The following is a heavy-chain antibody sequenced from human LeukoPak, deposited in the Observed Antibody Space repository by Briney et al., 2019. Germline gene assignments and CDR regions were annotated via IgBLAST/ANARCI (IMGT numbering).Heavy chain of an antibody. CDR2: INPNSGGT. CDR3: ARDPMKGDLSIYYHYYYMDV. Sequence: ASVKVSCKASGYTFTGYYMHWVRQAPGQGLEWMGWINPNSGGTNYAQKFQGRVTMTRDTSISTAYMELRSLRSDDTAVYYCARDPMKGDLSIYYHYYYMDVWGKGATVTVSS. D-gene: IGHD3-16*02. CDR1: GYTFTGYY. J-gene: IGHJ6*03. V-gene: IGHV1-2*02.